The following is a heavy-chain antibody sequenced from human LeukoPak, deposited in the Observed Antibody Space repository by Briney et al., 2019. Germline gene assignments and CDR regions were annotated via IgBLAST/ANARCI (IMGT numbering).Heavy chain of an antibody. CDR3: ARASYCGGDCYSVHAFDI. V-gene: IGHV1-18*01. Sequence: ASVKVSCKASGYTFTSYGISWVRQAPGQGLEWMGCISAYNGNTNYAQKLQGRVTMTTDTSTSTAYMELRSLRSDDTAVYYCARASYCGGDCYSVHAFDIWGQGTLVTVSS. D-gene: IGHD2-21*02. J-gene: IGHJ3*02. CDR2: ISAYNGNT. CDR1: GYTFTSYG.